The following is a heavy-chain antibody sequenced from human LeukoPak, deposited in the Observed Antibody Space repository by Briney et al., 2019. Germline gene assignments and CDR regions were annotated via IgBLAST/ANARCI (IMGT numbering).Heavy chain of an antibody. Sequence: GGSLRLSCAASGFTVSSNYMSWVRQAPGKGLEWVSAISGSGGSTYYADSVKGRFTISRDNSKNTLYLQMNSLRAEDTAVYYCAKAPTYYDYVWGSYINYGGPFDYWGQGTLVTVSS. J-gene: IGHJ4*02. CDR1: GFTVSSNY. CDR2: ISGSGGST. V-gene: IGHV3-23*01. CDR3: AKAPTYYDYVWGSYINYGGPFDY. D-gene: IGHD3-16*01.